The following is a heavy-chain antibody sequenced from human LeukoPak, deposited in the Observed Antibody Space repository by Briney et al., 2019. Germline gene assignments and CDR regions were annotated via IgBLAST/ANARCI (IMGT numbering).Heavy chain of an antibody. D-gene: IGHD3-9*01. CDR3: ARDALYDILTGPFDP. CDR2: IYTSGST. V-gene: IGHV4-61*02. CDR1: GGSISSGDYY. Sequence: SETLSLTCTVSGGSISSGDYYWSWIRQPAGKGLEWIGRIYTSGSTNYNPSLKSRVTVSVDTSKNQFSLKLSSVTAADTAVYYCARDALYDILTGPFDPWGQGTLVTVSS. J-gene: IGHJ5*02.